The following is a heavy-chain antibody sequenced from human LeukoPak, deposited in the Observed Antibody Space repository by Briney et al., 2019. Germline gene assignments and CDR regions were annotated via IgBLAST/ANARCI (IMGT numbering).Heavy chain of an antibody. CDR2: INWNGGST. CDR1: GFTFGDYG. V-gene: IGHV3-20*04. Sequence: GGSLRLSCAASGFTFGDYGMSWVRQAPGKGLEWVSGINWNGGSTGYADSVKGRFTISRDNAKNSLYLQMNSLRAEDTALYYCAREYYYDSSGYYSQYFDYWGQGTLVTVSS. J-gene: IGHJ4*02. D-gene: IGHD3-22*01. CDR3: AREYYYDSSGYYSQYFDY.